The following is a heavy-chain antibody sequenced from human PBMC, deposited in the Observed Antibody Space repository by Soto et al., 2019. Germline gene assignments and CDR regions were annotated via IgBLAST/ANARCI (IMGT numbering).Heavy chain of an antibody. CDR3: ATRSFGVVMAYYGMDV. CDR2: IIPIFGTS. Sequence: GASVKVSCKASGGTFSSYAISWVRQAPGQGLEWMGGIIPIFGTSNYAQKFQGRVTITADESTSTAYMELSSLRSEDTAVYYCATRSFGVVMAYYGMDVWGQGTTVTVSS. J-gene: IGHJ6*02. D-gene: IGHD3-3*01. V-gene: IGHV1-69*13. CDR1: GGTFSSYA.